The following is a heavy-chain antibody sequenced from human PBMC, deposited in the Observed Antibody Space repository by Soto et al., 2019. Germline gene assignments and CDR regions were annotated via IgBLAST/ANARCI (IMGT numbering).Heavy chain of an antibody. V-gene: IGHV3-23*01. CDR1: GFTFSSYA. D-gene: IGHD1-26*01. CDR2: ISGSGTST. CDR3: AKDSPYSASYKEDAFDI. J-gene: IGHJ3*02. Sequence: GSLRLSCAASGFTFSSYAMSWVRQAPGKGLEWVSAISGSGTSTYHAESVKGRFTISRDNSKNTLFLQMNSLRAEDTAVYYCAKDSPYSASYKEDAFDIWGQGSMVTVS.